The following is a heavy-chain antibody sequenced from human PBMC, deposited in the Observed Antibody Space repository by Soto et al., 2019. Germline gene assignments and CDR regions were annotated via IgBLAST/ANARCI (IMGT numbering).Heavy chain of an antibody. CDR3: AHRQGLWFGELYFGYFDY. CDR2: IYWNDGK. Sequence: SGPTLVKPTQTLTLTCTFSGFSLSTSGVGVGWIRQPPGKALEWLALIYWNDGKRYSPYLKSRLTITKGTSNNQVVLTMTNMDPVDTATYYCAHRQGLWFGELYFGYFDYWGQGTLVTVSS. J-gene: IGHJ4*02. V-gene: IGHV2-5*01. D-gene: IGHD3-10*01. CDR1: GFSLSTSGVG.